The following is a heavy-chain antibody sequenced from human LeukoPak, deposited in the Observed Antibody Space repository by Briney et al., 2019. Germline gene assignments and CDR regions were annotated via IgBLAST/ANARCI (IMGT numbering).Heavy chain of an antibody. V-gene: IGHV3-7*01. CDR2: IKQDGSEK. CDR1: GFTFSSYW. J-gene: IGHJ4*02. D-gene: IGHD3-22*01. CDR3: AVLTYYYDSSGFDY. Sequence: GGSLRLSCAASGFTFSSYWMSWVRQAPGKGLEWVANIKQDGSEKYYVDSVKGRFTISRDNAKNSLYLQMNSLRAEDTAVYYCAVLTYYYDSSGFDYWGQGTLVTVSS.